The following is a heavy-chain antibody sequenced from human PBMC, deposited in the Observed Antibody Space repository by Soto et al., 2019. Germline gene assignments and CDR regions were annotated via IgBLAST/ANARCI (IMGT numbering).Heavy chain of an antibody. J-gene: IGHJ4*02. CDR2: IGGGGNDA. V-gene: IGHV3-23*01. Sequence: EVQLLESGGGLVQPGGSLVLSCAASGFTFSSYAMSWVRQAPGKGLEWVSSIGGGGNDAYYADSVKGRFTISRDNSRNTLYLQMSSLRADDTAVHYCARSLFLASTGIEPFDFWGRGTLVTVSS. CDR3: ARSLFLASTGIEPFDF. CDR1: GFTFSSYA. D-gene: IGHD1-1*01.